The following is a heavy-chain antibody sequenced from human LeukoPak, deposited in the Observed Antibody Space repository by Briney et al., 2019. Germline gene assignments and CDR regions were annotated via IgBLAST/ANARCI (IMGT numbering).Heavy chain of an antibody. CDR3: AFELPPNWFDP. D-gene: IGHD3-10*01. J-gene: IGHJ5*02. V-gene: IGHV3-23*01. CDR1: GFTFSSHA. CDR2: ISGSSVNT. Sequence: GGSFKLLWSASGFTFSSHAMSRVRQAPGKGLEWVSAISGSSVNTYYADSVKGRFTISRDNSKNTLYLQMNSLRVEDTAVYYCAFELPPNWFDPWGQGTLVTVSS.